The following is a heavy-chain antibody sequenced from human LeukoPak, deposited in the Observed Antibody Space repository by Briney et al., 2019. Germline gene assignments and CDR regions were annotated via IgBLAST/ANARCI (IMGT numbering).Heavy chain of an antibody. CDR2: IYYSGST. V-gene: IGHV4-59*08. CDR1: GGSISSYY. J-gene: IGHJ6*02. CDR3: ARARAAGTFYYYYGMDV. Sequence: SETLSLTCTVSGGSISSYYWSWIRQSPGKGLEWIGYIYYSGSTNYNPSLKSRVTISVDASKNQFSLKLSSVTAADTAVYYCARARAAGTFYYYYGMDVWGQGTTVTVSS. D-gene: IGHD6-13*01.